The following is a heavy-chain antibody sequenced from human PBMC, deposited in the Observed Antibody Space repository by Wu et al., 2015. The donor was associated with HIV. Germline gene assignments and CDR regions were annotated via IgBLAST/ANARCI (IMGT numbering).Heavy chain of an antibody. V-gene: IGHV1-8*01. Sequence: QVQLVQSGAEVKKPGASVRVSCKASGYIFNSYDINWVRQTPGQGLEWMGWMNPNSGSTGYAQKFQGRVTMTRDTSISTAYMILSGLTSEDTAVYYCARTRNYYFGNGRLGPRDHGHRLV. J-gene: IGHJ6*02. CDR3: ARTRNYYFGNGR. CDR1: GYIFNSYD. CDR2: MNPNSGST. D-gene: IGHD1-14*01.